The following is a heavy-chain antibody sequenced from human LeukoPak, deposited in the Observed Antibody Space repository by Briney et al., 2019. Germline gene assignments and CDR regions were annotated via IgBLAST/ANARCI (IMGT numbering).Heavy chain of an antibody. CDR1: GFDFSSYS. CDR2: ISNSRGNI. CDR3: AKEWRWGDTEVHYYGLNV. Sequence: GGSLRLSCATSGFDFSSYSMNWVRQAPGKGLEWVSSISNSRGNIFYADSVMGRFTISRDNSKNTLSLQMNSLRAEDTAVYYCAKEWRWGDTEVHYYGLNVWGQGTTVTVSS. V-gene: IGHV3-21*04. J-gene: IGHJ6*02. D-gene: IGHD1-1*01.